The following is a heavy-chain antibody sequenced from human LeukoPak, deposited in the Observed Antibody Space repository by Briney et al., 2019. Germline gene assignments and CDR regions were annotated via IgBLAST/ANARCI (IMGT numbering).Heavy chain of an antibody. Sequence: SETLSLTCAVYGVSFSGYYWSWIRQPPGKGLEWIGEINHSGSTNYNPSLKSRVTISVDTSKNQFSLKLSSVTAADTAVYYCASGGGCSSTSCHPAYYYGMDVWGKGTTVTVSS. CDR3: ASGGGCSSTSCHPAYYYGMDV. CDR2: INHSGST. CDR1: GVSFSGYY. D-gene: IGHD2-2*01. J-gene: IGHJ6*04. V-gene: IGHV4-34*01.